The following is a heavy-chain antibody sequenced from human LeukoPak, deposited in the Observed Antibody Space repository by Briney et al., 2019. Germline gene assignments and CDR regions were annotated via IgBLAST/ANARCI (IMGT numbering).Heavy chain of an antibody. Sequence: SETLSLTCTVSGGSISSNSYYWGWIRQPPGKGLEWIGSIYYSGSTYYNPSLKSRVTISVDTSKNQFSLKLSSVTAADTAVYYCARLPHAPGDFWSGPGWFDPWGQGTLVTVSS. CDR3: ARLPHAPGDFWSGPGWFDP. V-gene: IGHV4-39*01. CDR2: IYYSGST. D-gene: IGHD3-3*01. J-gene: IGHJ5*02. CDR1: GGSISSNSYY.